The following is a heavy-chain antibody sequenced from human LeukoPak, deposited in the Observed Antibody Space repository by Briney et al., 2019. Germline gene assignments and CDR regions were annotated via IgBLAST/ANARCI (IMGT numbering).Heavy chain of an antibody. J-gene: IGHJ4*02. D-gene: IGHD1-26*01. V-gene: IGHV4-61*09. CDR1: GGSISSSSYY. CDR3: ARVRVGATDY. Sequence: SETLSLTCTVSGGSISSSSYYWSWIRQPAGRGLEWIGHIHTSGTMNYNASLKSRVRISVETSKNQFSLKLSSVTAADTAVYYCARVRVGATDYWGQGTLVTVSS. CDR2: IHTSGTM.